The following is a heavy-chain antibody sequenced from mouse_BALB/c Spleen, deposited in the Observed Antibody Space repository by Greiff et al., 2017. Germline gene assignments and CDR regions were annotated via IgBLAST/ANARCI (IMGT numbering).Heavy chain of an antibody. CDR1: GFTFSDYY. Sequence: DVMLVESGGGLVKPGGSLKLSCAASGFTFSDYYMYWVRQTPEKRLEWVATISDGGSYTYYPDSVKGRFTISRDNTKNNLYLLMSSLKSEDTAMYYCARGDGYYGGFYAMDYWGQGTSVTVSS. D-gene: IGHD2-3*01. V-gene: IGHV5-4*02. J-gene: IGHJ4*01. CDR3: ARGDGYYGGFYAMDY. CDR2: ISDGGSYT.